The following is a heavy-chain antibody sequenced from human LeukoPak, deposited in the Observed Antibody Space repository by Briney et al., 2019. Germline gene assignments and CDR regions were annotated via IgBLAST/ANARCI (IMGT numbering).Heavy chain of an antibody. CDR1: GFTFSSYG. D-gene: IGHD4-17*01. J-gene: IGHJ3*02. V-gene: IGHV3-33*06. CDR2: IWYDGSNK. CDR3: AKVVSTVTTRDHDAFDI. Sequence: PGGSLRLSCAASGFTFSSYGMHWVRQAPGKGLEWVAVIWYDGSNKYYADSVKGRFTISRDNSKNTLYLQMNSLRAEDTAVYYSAKVVSTVTTRDHDAFDIWGQGTMVTVSS.